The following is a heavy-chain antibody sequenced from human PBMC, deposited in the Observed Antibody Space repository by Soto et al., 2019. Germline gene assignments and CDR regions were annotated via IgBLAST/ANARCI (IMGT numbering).Heavy chain of an antibody. V-gene: IGHV1-69*13. Sequence: GASVKVSCKAXGGTFSSLPISWVRQAPGQGLEWMGGIIPIFGTANYAQKFQGRVTITADESTSTAYMELSSLRSEDTAVYYCASQATVTKYYYYYGMDVWGQGTTVTVSS. CDR3: ASQATVTKYYYYYGMDV. CDR1: GGTFSSLP. J-gene: IGHJ6*02. D-gene: IGHD4-17*01. CDR2: IIPIFGTA.